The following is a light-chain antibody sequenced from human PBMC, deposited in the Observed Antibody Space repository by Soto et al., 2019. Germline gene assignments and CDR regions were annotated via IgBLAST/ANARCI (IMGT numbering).Light chain of an antibody. CDR3: QQYNSYSPYT. J-gene: IGKJ2*01. Sequence: DIQMTQSPSTLSASVGDIVTITRRASQSISSWFAWYQQTPGKAPKLLIYDASSLESGVPSRFSGSGSGTEFTLTISSLQPDDFATYYCQQYNSYSPYTFGQGTKVDIK. CDR2: DAS. CDR1: QSISSW. V-gene: IGKV1-5*01.